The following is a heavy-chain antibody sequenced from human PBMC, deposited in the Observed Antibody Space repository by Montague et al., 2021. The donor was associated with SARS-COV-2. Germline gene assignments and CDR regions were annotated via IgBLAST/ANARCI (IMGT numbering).Heavy chain of an antibody. CDR3: AKDSYYYGLGYGMDV. J-gene: IGHJ6*02. V-gene: IGHV3-23*01. CDR1: GFTFSNSA. CDR2: SSGSDGGT. D-gene: IGHD3-10*01. Sequence: SLRLSCAASGFTFSNSAMNWVRQAPGKGLEWVSGSSGSDGGTHYADSVKGWFTISRDNSKNVLYLQMNSLRAEDTALYYCAKDSYYYGLGYGMDVWGQGTTVTVSS.